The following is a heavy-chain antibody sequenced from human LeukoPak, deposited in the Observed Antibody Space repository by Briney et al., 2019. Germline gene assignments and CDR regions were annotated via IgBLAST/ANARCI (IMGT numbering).Heavy chain of an antibody. Sequence: ETLSLTCTVSGGSISSYYWSWIRQPAGKGLEWIGRIYTSGSTNYNPSLKSRVTMSVDTSKNQFSLKLSSVAAADTAVYYCARSTYCSSTSCYADHYYYCYRDVWGKGTTVTVSS. D-gene: IGHD2-2*01. CDR3: ARSTYCSSTSCYADHYYYCYRDV. CDR2: IYTSGST. J-gene: IGHJ6*03. CDR1: GGSISSYY. V-gene: IGHV4-4*07.